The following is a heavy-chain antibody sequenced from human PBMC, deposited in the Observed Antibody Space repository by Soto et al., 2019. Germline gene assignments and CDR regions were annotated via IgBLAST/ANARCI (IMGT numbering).Heavy chain of an antibody. CDR2: INSDGSSK. CDR3: ARVQSEEDYGDSCFDY. CDR1: GFTFSSYW. V-gene: IGHV3-74*01. D-gene: IGHD4-17*01. Sequence: EVQLVESGGGLVQPGGSLRLSCAASGFTFSSYWMHWVRQAPGKGLVWVSRINSDGSSKSYADSVKGRFTISRDNAKNKLYLQMNSLRAEDTAVYYCARVQSEEDYGDSCFDYWGQGTLVTVSS. J-gene: IGHJ4*02.